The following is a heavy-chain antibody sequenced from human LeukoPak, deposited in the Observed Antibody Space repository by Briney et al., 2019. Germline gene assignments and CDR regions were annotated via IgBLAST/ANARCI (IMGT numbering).Heavy chain of an antibody. CDR2: MNPNSGNT. J-gene: IGHJ4*02. D-gene: IGHD3-3*01. V-gene: IGHV1-8*01. CDR1: GYTFTSYD. Sequence: ASVKVSCKASGYTFTSYDINWVRQATGQGLEWMGWMNPNSGNTGYAQKFQGRATMTRNTSISTAYMELSSLRSEDTAVYYCARSSRRITIFGVVIEYYFDYWGQGTLVTVSS. CDR3: ARSSRRITIFGVVIEYYFDY.